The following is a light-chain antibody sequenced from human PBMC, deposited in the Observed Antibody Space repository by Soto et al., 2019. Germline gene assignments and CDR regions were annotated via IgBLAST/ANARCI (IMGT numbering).Light chain of an antibody. CDR3: QQYCSSPPYT. CDR2: GAS. J-gene: IGKJ2*01. Sequence: EIVLTQSPGTLSLSPGERATLSCRASQSVSSSYLSWYQQKPGQAPRLLIHGASSRATGIPDRFSGSGSGTGFTRTISRLEPEDFAVYYCQQYCSSPPYTFGQGTKLEIK. CDR1: QSVSSSY. V-gene: IGKV3-20*01.